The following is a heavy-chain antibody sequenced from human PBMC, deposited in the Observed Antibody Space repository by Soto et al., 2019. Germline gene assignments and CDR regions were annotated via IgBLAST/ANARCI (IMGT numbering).Heavy chain of an antibody. V-gene: IGHV3-33*01. J-gene: IGHJ4*02. CDR3: ARDCAGYSSGWYQRGGFDY. D-gene: IGHD6-19*01. CDR1: GFTFSSYG. CDR2: IWYDGSKK. Sequence: QVQLVESGGGVVQPGRSLRLSCAASGFTFSSYGMHWVRQAPGKGLEGVAVIWYDGSKKYYADSVKGRFTISRDNSKNTMYLQMNSLRAEDTAVYYCARDCAGYSSGWYQRGGFDYWGQGTLVTVSS.